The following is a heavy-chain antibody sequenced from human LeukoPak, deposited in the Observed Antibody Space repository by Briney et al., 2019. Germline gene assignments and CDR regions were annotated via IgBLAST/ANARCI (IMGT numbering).Heavy chain of an antibody. CDR2: ISNGGDRS. J-gene: IGHJ4*02. D-gene: IGHD6-19*01. Sequence: GGSLRLSCAASGFTFSSYDMNWVRQAPGKGLEWVSGISNGGDRSYYADAVKGRFIISRDNSKNILSLQMNSLRVEDTAVYYCAKDAPRSSGWFFFDYWGQGILVTVSS. V-gene: IGHV3-23*01. CDR1: GFTFSSYD. CDR3: AKDAPRSSGWFFFDY.